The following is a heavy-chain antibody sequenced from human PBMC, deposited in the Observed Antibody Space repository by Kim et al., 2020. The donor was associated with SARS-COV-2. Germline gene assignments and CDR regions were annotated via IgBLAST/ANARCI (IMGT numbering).Heavy chain of an antibody. D-gene: IGHD3-9*01. CDR3: ARWNRVTETPNYDILTGYHSGFSY. V-gene: IGHV4-39*01. J-gene: IGHJ4*02. CDR1: GGSISSSSYY. Sequence: SETLSLTCTVSGGSISSSSYYWGWIRQPPGKGLEWIGSIYYSGSTYYNPSLKSRVTISVDTSKNQFSLKLSSVTAADTAVYYCARWNRVTETPNYDILTGYHSGFSYWGQGTLVTVSS. CDR2: IYYSGST.